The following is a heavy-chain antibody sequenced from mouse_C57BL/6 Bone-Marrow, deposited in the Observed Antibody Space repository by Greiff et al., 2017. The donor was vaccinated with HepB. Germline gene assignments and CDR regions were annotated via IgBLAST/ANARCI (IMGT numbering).Heavy chain of an antibody. V-gene: IGHV1-63*01. D-gene: IGHD1-1*01. CDR2: IYPGGGYT. J-gene: IGHJ3*01. CDR1: GYTFTNYW. CDR3: ARDGGSSPFAY. Sequence: QVQLKQSGAELVRPGTSVKMSCKASGYTFTNYWIGWAKQRPGHGLEWIGDIYPGGGYTNYNEKFKGKATLTADKSSSTAYMQFSSLTSEDSAIYYCARDGGSSPFAYWGQGTLVTVSA.